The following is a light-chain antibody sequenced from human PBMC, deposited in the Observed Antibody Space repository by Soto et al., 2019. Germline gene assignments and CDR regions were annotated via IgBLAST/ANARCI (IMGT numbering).Light chain of an antibody. J-gene: IGLJ1*01. CDR3: AAWDDSLSGRYV. Sequence: QSVLTQPPSASGTPGQTVTISCSGSSSNIGSNYVYWYQQLPGTAPKLLIYRNNQRPSGVPDRFSGSKSGTSASLAISGLRSEDEADYYCAAWDDSLSGRYVFGTGTKLTVL. V-gene: IGLV1-47*01. CDR2: RNN. CDR1: SSNIGSNY.